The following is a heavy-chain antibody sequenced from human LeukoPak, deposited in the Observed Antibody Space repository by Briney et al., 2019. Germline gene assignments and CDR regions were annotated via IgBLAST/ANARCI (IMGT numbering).Heavy chain of an antibody. Sequence: GASVKVSCKASSNTFSSKSISWVRQAPGQGLEWMGWISGYNGNTNYAQKFQGRVTMATDTSTSTAYMELRSLRFDDTAMYYCAREAGPFDYWGQGTLVTVSS. D-gene: IGHD6-19*01. J-gene: IGHJ4*02. V-gene: IGHV1-18*01. CDR1: SNTFSSKS. CDR2: ISGYNGNT. CDR3: AREAGPFDY.